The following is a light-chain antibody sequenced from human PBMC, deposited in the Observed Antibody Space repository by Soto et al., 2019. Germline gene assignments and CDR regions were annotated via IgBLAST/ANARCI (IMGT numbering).Light chain of an antibody. CDR2: WAS. Sequence: DIVMTQSPDSLAVSLGERATINCKSSQSVLYSPTNNSYLSWLQQKPGQPPKVLLYWASTRESGVPDRFSGSGSGTDFTLTISSLQAEDVAVYYCQQYYSTWWTFGQGTKVEIK. CDR1: QSVLYSPTNNSY. V-gene: IGKV4-1*01. J-gene: IGKJ1*01. CDR3: QQYYSTWWT.